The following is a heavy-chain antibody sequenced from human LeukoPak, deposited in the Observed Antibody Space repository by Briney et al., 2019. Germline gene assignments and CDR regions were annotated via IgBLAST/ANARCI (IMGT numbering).Heavy chain of an antibody. D-gene: IGHD5-12*01. Sequence: WASVKVSCKASGYTFTGYYMHWVRQAPGQGLEWMGWINPNSGDTNYAQKFQGRVTMTRDTSIRTAYMELSGLRSDDTAVYYCAKNPYEYYFDYWGQGTLVTVSS. V-gene: IGHV1-2*02. J-gene: IGHJ4*02. CDR3: AKNPYEYYFDY. CDR1: GYTFTGYY. CDR2: INPNSGDT.